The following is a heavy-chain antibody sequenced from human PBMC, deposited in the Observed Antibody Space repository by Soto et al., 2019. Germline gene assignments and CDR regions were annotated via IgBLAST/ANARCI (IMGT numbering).Heavy chain of an antibody. CDR1: GGSVSSGSYY. J-gene: IGHJ4*02. CDR3: ARDASSGTYYN. V-gene: IGHV4-61*01. CDR2: IYYSGST. D-gene: IGHD1-26*01. Sequence: PSEALSLTCTVSGGSVSSGSYYWSWIRQPPGKGLEWIGYIYYSGSTNYNPSLKSRVTISVDTSKNQFSLKLSSVTAADTAVYYCARDASSGTYYNWGQGTLVTSPQ.